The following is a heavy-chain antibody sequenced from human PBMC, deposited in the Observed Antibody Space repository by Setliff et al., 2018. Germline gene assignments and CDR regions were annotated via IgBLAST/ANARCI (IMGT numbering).Heavy chain of an antibody. J-gene: IGHJ4*02. CDR1: GKTDDSYH. D-gene: IGHD3-10*01. Sequence: ASVKVSCKTPGKTDDSYHIHWVRQAPGQGLEWMGVIKPGIDTTTYADSVKGRFTISRDDSKNTLFLQMNSLRAEDTAVYYCARQYLAGGWGQGTLVTVSS. CDR3: ARQYLAGG. V-gene: IGHV1-46*02. CDR2: IKPGIDTT.